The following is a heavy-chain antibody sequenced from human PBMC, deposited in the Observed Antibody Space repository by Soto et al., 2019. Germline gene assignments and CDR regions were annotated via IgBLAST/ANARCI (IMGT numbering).Heavy chain of an antibody. D-gene: IGHD3-10*01. Sequence: QVRLVQSGAEVKKPGSSVKVSCKASGGTFNTHTISWVRQAPGQGLEWMGGIIPIFGTTNYAQNFQGRVTITADESTSTAYMELSSLISEDTAVYYCARVSLRGHLLGNFDYWGQGTLVTVSS. CDR1: GGTFNTHT. V-gene: IGHV1-69*01. CDR2: IIPIFGTT. J-gene: IGHJ4*02. CDR3: ARVSLRGHLLGNFDY.